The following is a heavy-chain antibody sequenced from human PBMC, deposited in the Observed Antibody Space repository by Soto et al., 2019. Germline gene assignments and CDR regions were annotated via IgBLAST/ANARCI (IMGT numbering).Heavy chain of an antibody. V-gene: IGHV4-30-4*01. CDR2: TYYSGST. D-gene: IGHD3-10*01. CDR3: ARGVTMVRGVIIPWFDP. Sequence: SETLSLTCTVSGGSISSGDYYWSWIRQPPGKGLEWIGCTYYSGSTYYNPSPKSRVTISVDKSKNQFSLKLSSVPAADTAVYYCARGVTMVRGVIIPWFDPWGQGTLVTVSS. CDR1: GGSISSGDYY. J-gene: IGHJ5*02.